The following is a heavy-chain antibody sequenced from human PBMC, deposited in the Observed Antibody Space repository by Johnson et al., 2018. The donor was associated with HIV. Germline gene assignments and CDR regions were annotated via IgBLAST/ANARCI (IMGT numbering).Heavy chain of an antibody. CDR3: AKDKSTEWLLLRSPWIGFDI. CDR1: GFTFSSYD. J-gene: IGHJ3*02. CDR2: ISWNSDSI. Sequence: VQLVESGGGLVQPGGSLRLSCAASGFTFSSYDMHWVRQATGKGLEWVSGISWNSDSIGYADSVKGRFTISRDKAKNSLYLQMNSLRPEEPAVYYCAKDKSTEWLLLRSPWIGFDIWGQGTMVTVSS. D-gene: IGHD3-22*01. V-gene: IGHV3-9*01.